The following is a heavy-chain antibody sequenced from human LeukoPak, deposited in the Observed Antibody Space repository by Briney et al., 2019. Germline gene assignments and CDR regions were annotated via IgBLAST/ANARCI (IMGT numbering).Heavy chain of an antibody. CDR1: GFTFSSYA. CDR3: AKTPTWLSPYDFWGGA. D-gene: IGHD3-3*01. J-gene: IGHJ5*02. V-gene: IGHV3-23*01. CDR2: ISGSGGST. Sequence: PGGSLRLSCAASGFTFSSYAMSWVRQAPGKGLEWVSAISGSGGSTYYADSVKGRFTISRDNSKNTLYLQMNSLRAEDTAVYYCAKTPTWLSPYDFWGGAWGQGTLVTVSS.